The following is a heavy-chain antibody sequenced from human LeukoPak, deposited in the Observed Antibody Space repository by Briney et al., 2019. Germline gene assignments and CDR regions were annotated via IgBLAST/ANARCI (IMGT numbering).Heavy chain of an antibody. J-gene: IGHJ6*02. CDR3: ARGHLPTPRSAMDV. V-gene: IGHV3-74*01. CDR1: GFTFSSYW. Sequence: GGSLRLSCAASGFTFSSYWVHWVRQAPGKGLVLVLRVNSDESITTYADSVNGRFTISRDNAKNTLYLQMKSLRAEDTAVYYCARGHLPTPRSAMDVWGQGTTVTVSS. D-gene: IGHD3-3*02. CDR2: VNSDESIT.